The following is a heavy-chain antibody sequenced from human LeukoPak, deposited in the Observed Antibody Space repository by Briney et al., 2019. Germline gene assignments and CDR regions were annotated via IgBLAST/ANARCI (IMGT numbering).Heavy chain of an antibody. CDR2: ISGGGDST. CDR3: AKDAEVGPYYFDY. V-gene: IGHV3-23*01. J-gene: IGHJ4*02. D-gene: IGHD2-2*01. Sequence: PGGSLRLSCAASGFTFTSYAMTWVRQAPGKGLEWVSVISGGGDSTYYADSVTGRFTISRDNSKNTLYLQMNNLRAEDTAVYYCAKDAEVGPYYFDYWGQGTLVTVSS. CDR1: GFTFTSYA.